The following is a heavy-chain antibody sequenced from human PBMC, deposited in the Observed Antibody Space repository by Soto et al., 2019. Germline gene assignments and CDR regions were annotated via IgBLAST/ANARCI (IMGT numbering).Heavy chain of an antibody. Sequence: QVQLVQSGADVKKPGASVKVSCEASGYTFNGFFLQWVRQAPGQELEWMGWINPNSGSTKYAQKFQGRVTMTRDTSISTAYMELSSLTSDDTAVYYCARYCATASCYAPGGMDVWGQGTTVTVSS. CDR3: ARYCATASCYAPGGMDV. J-gene: IGHJ6*02. CDR1: GYTFNGFF. D-gene: IGHD2-2*01. CDR2: INPNSGST. V-gene: IGHV1-2*02.